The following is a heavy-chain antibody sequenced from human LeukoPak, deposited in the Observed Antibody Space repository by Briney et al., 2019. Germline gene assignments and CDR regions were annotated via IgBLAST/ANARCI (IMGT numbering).Heavy chain of an antibody. CDR2: IYYSGST. V-gene: IGHV4-39*01. CDR3: ARSTPDYDFWSGSPANWFDP. Sequence: SETLSLTCTVSGGSISSSSYYWGWIRQPPGTGLEWIGSIYYSGSTYYNPSLKSRVTISVDTSKNQFSLKLSSVTAADTAVYYCARSTPDYDFWSGSPANWFDPWGQGTLVTVSS. J-gene: IGHJ5*02. D-gene: IGHD3-3*01. CDR1: GGSISSSSYY.